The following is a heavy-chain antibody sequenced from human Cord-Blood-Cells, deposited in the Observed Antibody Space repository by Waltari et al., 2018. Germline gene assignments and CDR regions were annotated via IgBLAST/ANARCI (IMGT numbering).Heavy chain of an antibody. V-gene: IGHV4-34*01. CDR1: GGSFSGYS. D-gene: IGHD6-13*01. CDR3: ARGWYSSSWYGVYFDY. Sequence: QVQLQQWGAGLLKPSETLSLTCAVYGGSFSGYSWSWIRQPPGKGLEWIGEINHSGSTNYNPSLKSRVTISVDTSKNQFSLKLSSVTAADTAVYYCARGWYSSSWYGVYFDYWGQGTLVTVSS. J-gene: IGHJ4*02. CDR2: INHSGST.